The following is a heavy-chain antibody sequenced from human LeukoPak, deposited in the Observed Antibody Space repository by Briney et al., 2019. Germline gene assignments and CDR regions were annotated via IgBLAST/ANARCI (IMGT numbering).Heavy chain of an antibody. CDR1: GFTFSSYA. V-gene: IGHV3-30*01. CDR2: ISYDGSNK. CDR3: ARNRGYLGIWYYFDY. J-gene: IGHJ4*02. Sequence: GGSLRLSCAASGFTFSSYAMYWVRQAPGKGLEWVAVISYDGSNKYYADSVKGRFTISRDSTKDTLYLQMNSLRPEDAAVYYCARNRGYLGIWYYFDYWGQGTLVTVSS. D-gene: IGHD7-27*01.